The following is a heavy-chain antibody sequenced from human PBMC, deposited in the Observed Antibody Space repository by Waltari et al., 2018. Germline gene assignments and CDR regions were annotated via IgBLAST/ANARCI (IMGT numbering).Heavy chain of an antibody. CDR3: ARGGSRWFDF. CDR2: IKQDGSEK. D-gene: IGHD3-10*01. Sequence: EVHLVASGGGLVQPGGSLRLSCDASGFTFYSYWMGWVRQAPGKGLEWVANIKQDGSEKYYVDSVKGRFIISRDNAKDSLYLELNSLRAEDTAVYYCARGGSRWFDFWGQGTLVTVSS. J-gene: IGHJ4*02. V-gene: IGHV3-7*01. CDR1: GFTFYSYW.